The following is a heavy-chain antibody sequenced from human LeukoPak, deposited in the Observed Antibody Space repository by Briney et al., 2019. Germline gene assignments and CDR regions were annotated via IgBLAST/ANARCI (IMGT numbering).Heavy chain of an antibody. CDR2: ISSSGSTI. Sequence: PGGSLRLSCAASGFTFSDYYMSWIRQAPGKGLEWVSYISSSGSTIYYADSVKGRFTISRDNAKNSLYLQMNSLRAEDTAVYYCAREYYYDSSGHYYFDYWGQGTLVTVSS. J-gene: IGHJ4*02. V-gene: IGHV3-11*04. CDR1: GFTFSDYY. CDR3: AREYYYDSSGHYYFDY. D-gene: IGHD3-22*01.